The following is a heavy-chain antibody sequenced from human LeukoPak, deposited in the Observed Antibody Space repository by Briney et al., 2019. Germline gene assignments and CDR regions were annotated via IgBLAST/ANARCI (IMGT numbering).Heavy chain of an antibody. J-gene: IGHJ5*02. D-gene: IGHD5-18*01. Sequence: SETLSLTCTDSGDSISTYYWSWIRQPPGKGLEWIGYIYYSGSTNYNPSLKSRVTISVDTSKNQFSLKLSSVTAADTAVYYCAGLNSGFDPWGQGTLVTVSS. CDR1: GDSISTYY. CDR3: AGLNSGFDP. CDR2: IYYSGST. V-gene: IGHV4-59*01.